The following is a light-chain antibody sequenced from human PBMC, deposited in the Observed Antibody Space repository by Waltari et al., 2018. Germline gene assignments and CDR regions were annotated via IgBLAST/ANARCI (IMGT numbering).Light chain of an antibody. J-gene: IGLJ2*01. V-gene: IGLV2-11*01. CDR1: SSDVGGHNY. CDR2: DVS. Sequence: QSALTQPRPVSGSPGQPVTIPCTGTSSDVGGHNYVSWYQQHPGKAPKLMIYDVSKRPSGVPDRFSGSKSGNTASLTISGLQAEDEADYYCCSYAGSYPVVFGGGTKLTVL. CDR3: CSYAGSYPVV.